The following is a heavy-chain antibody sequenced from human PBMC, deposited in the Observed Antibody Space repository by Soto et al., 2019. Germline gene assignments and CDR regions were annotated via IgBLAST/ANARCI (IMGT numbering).Heavy chain of an antibody. Sequence: SETLSLTCTVSGGSISSYYWSWIRQPPGKGLEWIGYIYYSGSTNYNPSLKSRVTISVDTSKNQFSLKLSSVTAADTAVYYCARGRITGTTYYFDYWGQGTLVTV. J-gene: IGHJ4*02. CDR1: GGSISSYY. CDR3: ARGRITGTTYYFDY. CDR2: IYYSGST. V-gene: IGHV4-59*01. D-gene: IGHD1-7*01.